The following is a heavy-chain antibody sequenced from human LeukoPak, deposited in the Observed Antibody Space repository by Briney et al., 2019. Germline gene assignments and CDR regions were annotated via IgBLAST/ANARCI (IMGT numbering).Heavy chain of an antibody. CDR1: GYTFTSYD. D-gene: IGHD3-10*01. CDR3: ARDGSGSLAY. V-gene: IGHV1-8*01. Sequence: ASVKVSCKASGYTFTSYDINWVRQATGQGLEWMGWMNPNSGNTGYAQKFQGRVTMTRDTSISTAYMELSRLRSDDTAVYYCARDGSGSLAYWGQGTLVTVSS. CDR2: MNPNSGNT. J-gene: IGHJ4*02.